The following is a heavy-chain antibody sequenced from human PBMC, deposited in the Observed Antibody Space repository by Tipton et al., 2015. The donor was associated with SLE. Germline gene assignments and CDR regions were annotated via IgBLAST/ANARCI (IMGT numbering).Heavy chain of an antibody. CDR1: GFTFSGNG. V-gene: IGHV3-33*01. Sequence: SLRLSRAASGFTFSGNGMHWVRQAPGTGLEWVALLRHDGNNENYADSVKGRFTLSRDNSKNTLYLQINSLRAEDTAVYYCAGEGIVVAGSHYYYGMDVWGQGTTVTVSS. CDR3: AGEGIVVAGSHYYYGMDV. D-gene: IGHD6-13*01. J-gene: IGHJ6*02. CDR2: LRHDGNNE.